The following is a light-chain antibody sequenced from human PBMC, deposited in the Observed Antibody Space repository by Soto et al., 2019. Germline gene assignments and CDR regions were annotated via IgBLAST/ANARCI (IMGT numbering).Light chain of an antibody. J-gene: IGLJ3*02. Sequence: QSALTQPASVSGSPGQSITISCTGTNNDIGFYNYVSWYQQHPGKAPKLLIYEVSNRPSGVSNRFSGSKSGNTASLTISGLRAEDEGNYHCCSYAGNRIFVFGGGTKVTVL. CDR1: NNDIGFYNY. CDR2: EVS. CDR3: CSYAGNRIFV. V-gene: IGLV2-23*02.